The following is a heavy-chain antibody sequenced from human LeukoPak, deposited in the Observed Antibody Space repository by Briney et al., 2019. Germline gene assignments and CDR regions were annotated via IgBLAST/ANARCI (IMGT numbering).Heavy chain of an antibody. V-gene: IGHV3-48*03. CDR1: GFTFSSYE. J-gene: IGHJ3*02. Sequence: GGSLRLSCAASGFTFSSYEMSWVRQAPGKGLEWVSYISSSGSTIYYADSVKGRFTISRDNAKNSLYLQMNSLRAEDTAVYYCASSSSSWYLDAFDIWGQGTMVTVSS. CDR3: ASSSSSWYLDAFDI. D-gene: IGHD6-13*01. CDR2: ISSSGSTI.